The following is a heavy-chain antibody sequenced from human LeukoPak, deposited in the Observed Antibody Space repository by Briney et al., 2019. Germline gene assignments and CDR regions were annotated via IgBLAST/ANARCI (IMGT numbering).Heavy chain of an antibody. CDR1: GGSFSGYY. J-gene: IGHJ6*03. CDR3: ASLFNVRYYYYYMDV. CDR2: INHSGST. V-gene: IGHV4-34*01. D-gene: IGHD3-16*02. Sequence: SETLSLTRAVYGGSFSGYYWSWIRQPPGKGLEWIGEINHSGSTNYNPSLKSRVTISVDTSKNQFSLKLSSVTAADTAVYYCASLFNVRYYYYYMDVWGKGTTVTVSS.